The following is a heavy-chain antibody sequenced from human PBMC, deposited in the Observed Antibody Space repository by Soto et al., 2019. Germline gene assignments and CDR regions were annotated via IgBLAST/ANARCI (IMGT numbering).Heavy chain of an antibody. D-gene: IGHD3-22*01. J-gene: IGHJ4*02. CDR1: GFTFSSYG. Sequence: QAQLVESGGGVVQPGRSLRLSCAASGFTFSSYGMHWVRQAPGKGLDWVAAISYDGSNQYYADSVKGRFTISRDDSKNTLYLQVNSLRLEDTAVYYCAKLMYSFDSSGFSIDYWGQGTLVTVSS. CDR3: AKLMYSFDSSGFSIDY. CDR2: ISYDGSNQ. V-gene: IGHV3-30*18.